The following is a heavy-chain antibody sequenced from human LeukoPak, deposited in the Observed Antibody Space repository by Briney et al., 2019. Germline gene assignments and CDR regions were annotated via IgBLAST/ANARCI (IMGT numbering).Heavy chain of an antibody. D-gene: IGHD3-22*01. CDR1: GGSISSYY. Sequence: PSETLSLTCTVSGGSISSYYWSWIRQPPGKGLEWIGYIYYSGSTNYNPSLKSRVTISVDTSKNQFSLKLSSVTAADTAVYYCVRDHYYDSRGLNWFDPWGQGTLVTVSS. J-gene: IGHJ5*02. CDR2: IYYSGST. V-gene: IGHV4-59*01. CDR3: VRDHYYDSRGLNWFDP.